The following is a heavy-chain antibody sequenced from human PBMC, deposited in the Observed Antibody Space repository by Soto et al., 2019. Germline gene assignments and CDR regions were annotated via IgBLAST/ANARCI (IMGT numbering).Heavy chain of an antibody. CDR3: ASYRGALYFES. CDR2: VFYGGT. V-gene: IGHV4-59*01. D-gene: IGHD3-16*01. CDR1: GRSMSSNY. J-gene: IGHJ4*02. Sequence: LSLTFSVSGRSMSSNYWSWIRQSPDKGLEWLGYVFYGGTDYNPSLGGRVSMSVETSKSQFSLKLASVTVADTAVYYCASYRGALYFESWGPGILVTVSS.